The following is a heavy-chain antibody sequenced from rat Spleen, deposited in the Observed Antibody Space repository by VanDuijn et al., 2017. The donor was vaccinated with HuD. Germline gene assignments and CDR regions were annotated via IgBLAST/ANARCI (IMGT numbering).Heavy chain of an antibody. J-gene: IGHJ2*01. V-gene: IGHV2-13*01. D-gene: IGHD1-2*01. CDR1: GFSLSSYG. Sequence: QVQLKESGPGLVKPSLTLSLTCTVSGFSLSSYGVIWVRQPPEKGLEWMGVIWGDGSTKYNSALKSRLSISRDTSKSQVFLKMNSLQTEDIGTYYCARDRFYSTYGIMDAWGQGVMVTVSS. CDR3: ARDRFYSTYGIMDA. CDR2: IWGDGST.